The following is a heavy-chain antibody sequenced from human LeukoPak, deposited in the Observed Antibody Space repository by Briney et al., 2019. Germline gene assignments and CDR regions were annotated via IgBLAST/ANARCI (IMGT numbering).Heavy chain of an antibody. J-gene: IGHJ3*02. CDR1: GFTFSSYS. V-gene: IGHV3-21*01. CDR3: ASGGPRIPRAFDI. CDR2: ISSSSSYI. Sequence: GGSLRLSCAASGFTFSSYSMNWVRQAPGKGLEWVSTISSSSSYIYYADSVKGRFTISRDNAKNSLYLQMNSLRAEDTAVYYCASGGPRIPRAFDIWGQGTMVTVSP.